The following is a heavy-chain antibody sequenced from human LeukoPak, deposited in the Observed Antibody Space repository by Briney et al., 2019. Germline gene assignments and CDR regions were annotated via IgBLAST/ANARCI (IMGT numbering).Heavy chain of an antibody. J-gene: IGHJ4*02. CDR3: ARLDSATDDDY. D-gene: IGHD1-1*01. CDR2: ILYSGTT. CDR1: GGSISTSRYS. Sequence: PSETLSLTCTVSGGSISTSRYSWGWIRQPPGKGLEWIGNILYSGTTYYNPSLKSRVTISVDTSKNQFSLKLSSVTAADTAVYYCARLDSATDDDYWGQGTLVTVST. V-gene: IGHV4-39*01.